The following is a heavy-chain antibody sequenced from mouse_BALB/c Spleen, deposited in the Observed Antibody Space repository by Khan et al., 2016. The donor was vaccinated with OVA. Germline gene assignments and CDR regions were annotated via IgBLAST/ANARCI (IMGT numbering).Heavy chain of an antibody. Sequence: QVQLKQSGAELARPGASVKLSCKASGYSFTNYWMQWVKQRPGQGLEWIGTTYPGNGDTRYTQNFKGKATLTADKSSKKAYMQLSSLASEDAAVYYCARGGITTGYFDYWGLGTTLTVSS. CDR3: ARGGITTGYFDY. CDR1: GYSFTNYW. V-gene: IGHV1-87*01. J-gene: IGHJ2*01. D-gene: IGHD1-1*01. CDR2: TYPGNGDT.